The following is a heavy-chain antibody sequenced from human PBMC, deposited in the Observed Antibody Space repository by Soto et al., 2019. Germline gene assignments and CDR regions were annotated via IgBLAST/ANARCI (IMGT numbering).Heavy chain of an antibody. CDR2: IKSKTDGGTT. J-gene: IGHJ4*02. D-gene: IGHD6-13*01. Sequence: SLRLSCAASGFTFSNAWMNWVRQAPGKGLEWVGRIKSKTDGGTTDYAAPVKGRFTISRDDSKNTLYLQMNSLKTEDTAVYYCTTAMGRLTIAAAGSFEYWGQGTLVTVSS. V-gene: IGHV3-15*07. CDR1: GFTFSNAW. CDR3: TTAMGRLTIAAAGSFEY.